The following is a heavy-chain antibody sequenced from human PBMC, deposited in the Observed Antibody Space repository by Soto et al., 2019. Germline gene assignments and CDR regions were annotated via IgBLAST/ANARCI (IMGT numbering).Heavy chain of an antibody. CDR1: GDSISSGGYY. D-gene: IGHD2-2*01. CDR3: ARCSPVVFPAPGFDP. CDR2: IYHNGNT. Sequence: QVQLQESGPGLVKPSQTLSLNCTVSGDSISSGGYYWSWIRQNPGKGLEGIGYIYHNGNTYYNPALASRVTISVDTPKNQFFLKMNAVTAAHTAVYYCARCSPVVFPAPGFDPWGRGTLVTVSS. V-gene: IGHV4-31*03. J-gene: IGHJ5*02.